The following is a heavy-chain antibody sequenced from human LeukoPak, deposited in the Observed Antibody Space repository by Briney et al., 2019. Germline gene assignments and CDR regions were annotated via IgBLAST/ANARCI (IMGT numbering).Heavy chain of an antibody. CDR1: GGTFSNSA. CDR3: SGQQWPQVY. D-gene: IGHD6-19*01. J-gene: IGHJ4*02. Sequence: SVKVSCKASGGTFSNSAFSWVRQAPRQGLEWVGRIIPIYVPAHYAQKLQGRVTITADESTSTVYMELSSLTSEDTAVYYCSGQQWPQVYWGQGTLVTVSS. CDR2: IIPIYVPA. V-gene: IGHV1-69*15.